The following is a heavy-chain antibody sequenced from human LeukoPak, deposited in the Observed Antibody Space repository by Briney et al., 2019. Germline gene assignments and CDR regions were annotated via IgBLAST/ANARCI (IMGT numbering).Heavy chain of an antibody. Sequence: ASVKVSCKASGYTFTSYDINWVRQATGQGLEWMGWKNPNSGNTGYAQKFQGRVTITRNTSISTVYMELSSLRSEDTAVYYCARGQRPYQIVVVVAATRYWFDPWGQGTLVTVSS. J-gene: IGHJ5*02. D-gene: IGHD2-15*01. V-gene: IGHV1-8*03. CDR1: GYTFTSYD. CDR3: ARGQRPYQIVVVVAATRYWFDP. CDR2: KNPNSGNT.